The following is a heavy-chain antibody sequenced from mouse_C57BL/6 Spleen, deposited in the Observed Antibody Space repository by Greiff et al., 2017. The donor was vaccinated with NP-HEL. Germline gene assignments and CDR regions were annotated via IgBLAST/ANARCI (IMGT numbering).Heavy chain of an antibody. CDR3: ARNLLPQYYAMDY. Sequence: QVQLKQSGPGLVQPSQSLSITCTVSGFSLTSYGVHWVRQSPGKGLEWLGVIWSGGSTDYNAAFISRLSISKDNSKSQVFFKMNSLQADDTAIYYWARNLLPQYYAMDYWGQGTSVTVSS. CDR1: GFSLTSYG. V-gene: IGHV2-2*01. J-gene: IGHJ4*01. CDR2: IWSGGST. D-gene: IGHD2-10*01.